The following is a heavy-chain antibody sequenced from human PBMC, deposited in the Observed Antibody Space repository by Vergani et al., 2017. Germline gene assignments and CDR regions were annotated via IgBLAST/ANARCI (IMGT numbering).Heavy chain of an antibody. CDR1: GGSISSGGYY. D-gene: IGHD2-15*01. Sequence: QVQLQESGPGLVKPSQTLSLPCTVSGGSISSGGYYWSWIRQHPGKGLEWIGYIYYSGSTYYNPSLKSRVTISVDTSKNQFSLKLSSVTAADTAVYYCARDTPPATYFDYWGQGTLVTVSS. CDR2: IYYSGST. CDR3: ARDTPPATYFDY. V-gene: IGHV4-31*03. J-gene: IGHJ4*02.